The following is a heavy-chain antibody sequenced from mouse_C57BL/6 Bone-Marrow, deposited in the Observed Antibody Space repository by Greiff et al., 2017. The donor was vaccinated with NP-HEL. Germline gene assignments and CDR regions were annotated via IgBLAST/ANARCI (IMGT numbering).Heavy chain of an antibody. CDR2: IYPGSGST. D-gene: IGHD1-1*01. CDR1: GYTFTSYW. Sequence: VQLQQSGAELVKPGASVKMSCKASGYTFTSYWITWVKQRPGQGLEWIGDIYPGSGSTNYNEKFKSKATLTVDTSSSTAYMQLSSLTSEDSAVYYCARRGYGSSYSYWGQGTTLTVSS. V-gene: IGHV1-55*01. J-gene: IGHJ2*01. CDR3: ARRGYGSSYSY.